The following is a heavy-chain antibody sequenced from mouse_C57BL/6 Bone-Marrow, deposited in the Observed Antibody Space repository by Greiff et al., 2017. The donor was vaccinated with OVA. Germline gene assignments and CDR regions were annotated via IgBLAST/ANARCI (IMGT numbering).Heavy chain of an antibody. V-gene: IGHV1-59*01. CDR2: IDPSDSYT. D-gene: IGHD2-3*01. Sequence: VQLQQPGAELVRPGTSVKLSCKASGYTFTSYWMHWVKQRPGQGLEWIGVIDPSDSYTNYNQKFKGKATLTVDTSSSTAYMQLSSLTSEDSAVYDCASEGYQAWFAYWGQGTLVTVSA. CDR3: ASEGYQAWFAY. J-gene: IGHJ3*01. CDR1: GYTFTSYW.